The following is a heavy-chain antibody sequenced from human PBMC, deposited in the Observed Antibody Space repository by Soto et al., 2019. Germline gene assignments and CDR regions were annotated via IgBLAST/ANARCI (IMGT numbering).Heavy chain of an antibody. CDR3: AVAMVREILIFESSGMHV. V-gene: IGHV1-69*01. CDR2: IIPNFDTP. J-gene: IGHJ6*02. CDR1: GGSFNNYA. Sequence: QVHLVQSGAEVKKPGSSVKVSCKTSGGSFNNYAVSWVRQAAGQGLEWMGGIIPNFDTPNYAQKFQDRVTIIADESTSIVYMELRSLRSNDTAVYYCAVAMVREILIFESSGMHVWGQGTTVIVSS. D-gene: IGHD3-10*01.